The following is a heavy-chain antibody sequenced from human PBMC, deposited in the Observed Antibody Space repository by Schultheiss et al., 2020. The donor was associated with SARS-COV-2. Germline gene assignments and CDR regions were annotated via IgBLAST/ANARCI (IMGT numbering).Heavy chain of an antibody. V-gene: IGHV4-34*01. CDR3: ARDRCGGDCLFDY. J-gene: IGHJ4*02. D-gene: IGHD2-21*02. CDR1: GGSFSGYY. Sequence: SETLSLTCAVYGGSFSGYYWSWIRQPPGKGLEWIGEINHSGSTNYNPSLKSRVTISVDTSKNHVSLKLSSVTAADTAVYYCARDRCGGDCLFDYWGQGTLVTVSS. CDR2: INHSGST.